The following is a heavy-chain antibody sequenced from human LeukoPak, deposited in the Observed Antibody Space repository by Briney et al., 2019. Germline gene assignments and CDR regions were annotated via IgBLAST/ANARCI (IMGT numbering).Heavy chain of an antibody. D-gene: IGHD1-26*01. CDR2: IYYSGST. V-gene: IGHV4-39*01. Sequence: SETLSLTCTVSGGSISSSSYYWGWIRQPPGKGLEWIGSIYYSGSTYYNPSLKSRVTISVDTSKNQFSLKLSSVTAADTAVYYCARLNSGSYFPQGPFDYWGQGTLVTVSS. CDR3: ARLNSGSYFPQGPFDY. J-gene: IGHJ4*02. CDR1: GGSISSSSYY.